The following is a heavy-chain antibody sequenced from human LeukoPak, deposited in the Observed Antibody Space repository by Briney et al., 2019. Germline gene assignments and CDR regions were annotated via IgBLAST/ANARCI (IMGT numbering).Heavy chain of an antibody. CDR1: GGSISSYY. CDR3: AKHQNLVGNTDY. V-gene: IGHV4-59*08. CDR2: IYYSGST. Sequence: SETLSLTCTVSGGSISSYYWSWIRQPPGKGLEWIGYIYYSGSTNYNPSLKSRVTISVDTSKNQFSLKLSSVTAADTAVYYCAKHQNLVGNTDYWGQGTLVTVSS. D-gene: IGHD1/OR15-1a*01. J-gene: IGHJ4*02.